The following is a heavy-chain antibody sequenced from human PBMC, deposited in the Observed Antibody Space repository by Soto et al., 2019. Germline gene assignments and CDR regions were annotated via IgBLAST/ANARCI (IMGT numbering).Heavy chain of an antibody. CDR2: VSPPFRTS. V-gene: IGHV1-69*01. J-gene: IGHJ6*02. Sequence: QVQLVQSGAEVKKPGSSVKVSCKTSGVSFNNNGIGWVRQAPGHGLEWMGGVSPPFRTSNYARKFQCRISITAHASTGTVNMELSSLTSEDTAQYYCARVLYYGSGSYSPYGMDVWGQGTTVTVSS. CDR1: GVSFNNNG. D-gene: IGHD3-10*01. CDR3: ARVLYYGSGSYSPYGMDV.